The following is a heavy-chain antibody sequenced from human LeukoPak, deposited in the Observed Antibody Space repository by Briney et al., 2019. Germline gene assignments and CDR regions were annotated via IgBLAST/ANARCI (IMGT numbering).Heavy chain of an antibody. CDR1: GFTFSSYG. J-gene: IGHJ5*02. CDR3: ARDGPPIAAAGTWWFDP. D-gene: IGHD6-13*01. V-gene: IGHV3-30*03. Sequence: GGSLRLSCAASGFTFSSYGMPWVRQAPGKGLEWVAVISYDGSNKYYADSVKGRFTISRDNAKNSLYLQMNSLRDEDTAVYYCARDGPPIAAAGTWWFDPWGQGTLVTVSS. CDR2: ISYDGSNK.